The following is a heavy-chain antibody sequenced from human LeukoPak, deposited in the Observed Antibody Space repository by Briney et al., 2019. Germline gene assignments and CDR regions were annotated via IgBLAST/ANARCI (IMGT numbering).Heavy chain of an antibody. J-gene: IGHJ4*02. V-gene: IGHV4-59*08. Sequence: SETLSLTCTVSGGSISSYYWSWIRQPPGKGLEWIGYIYYSGSTNYNPSLKSRVTISVDTSKNQFSLKLSSVTAADTAVYYCARSDYGDYVGPYYFDYWGQGTLVTVSS. CDR2: IYYSGST. D-gene: IGHD4-17*01. CDR1: GGSISSYY. CDR3: ARSDYGDYVGPYYFDY.